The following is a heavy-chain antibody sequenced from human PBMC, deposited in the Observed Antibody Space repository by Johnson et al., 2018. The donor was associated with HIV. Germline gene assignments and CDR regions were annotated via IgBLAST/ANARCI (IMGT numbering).Heavy chain of an antibody. J-gene: IGHJ3*02. CDR2: IGTAGDT. CDR1: GFTFSSFG. CDR3: ARALGATYAFDI. D-gene: IGHD1-26*01. Sequence: VQLVESGGGVVQPGRSLRLSCAASGFTFSSFGMHWVRQATGKGLEWVAVIGTAGDTYYPGSVKGRFTISRENAKNSLYLQMNSLRAGDTAVYYCARALGATYAFDIWGQGTMVTVSS. V-gene: IGHV3-13*01.